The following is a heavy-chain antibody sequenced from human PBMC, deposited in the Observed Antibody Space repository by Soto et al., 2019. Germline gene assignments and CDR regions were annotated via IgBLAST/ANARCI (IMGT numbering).Heavy chain of an antibody. CDR2: IVVGSGNT. CDR3: AARIVGATNQDY. V-gene: IGHV1-58*01. Sequence: EASVKVSCKASGFTFTSSAVQWVRQARGQRLEWIGWIVVGSGNTNYAQKFQERVTITRDMSTSTAYMELSSLRSEDTAVYYCAARIVGATNQDYWGQGTLVTVSS. CDR1: GFTFTSSA. J-gene: IGHJ4*02. D-gene: IGHD1-26*01.